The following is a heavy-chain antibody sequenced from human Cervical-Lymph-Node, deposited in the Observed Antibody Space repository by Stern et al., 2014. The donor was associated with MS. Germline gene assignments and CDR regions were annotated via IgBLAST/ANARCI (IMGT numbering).Heavy chain of an antibody. Sequence: MQLVQSGGGLVQPGGSLRLSCTASGFTLSSKWMHWVRQVPGKGLVWVSRINEEGTGTSYADSVKGRFTISRDDAQNTLFLQMNSLRAEDTAVYYCATIFDYWGQGTLVTVSS. J-gene: IGHJ4*02. D-gene: IGHD3-3*01. CDR1: GFTLSSKW. CDR3: ATIFDY. CDR2: INEEGTGT. V-gene: IGHV3-74*02.